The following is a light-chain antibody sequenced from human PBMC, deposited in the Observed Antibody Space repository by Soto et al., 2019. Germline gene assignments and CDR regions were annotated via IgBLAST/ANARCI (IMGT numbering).Light chain of an antibody. CDR2: GAS. CDR1: QSVSSNY. Sequence: EIGLTQSPATLSLSPGERATLSCRASQSVSSNYLAWYQQKPGQAPRLLIYGASSRATGIPDRFSGSGSGTDFTLTISRLEPEDFAVYYCQQYISSPRTFGQGTKVDIK. V-gene: IGKV3-20*01. J-gene: IGKJ1*01. CDR3: QQYISSPRT.